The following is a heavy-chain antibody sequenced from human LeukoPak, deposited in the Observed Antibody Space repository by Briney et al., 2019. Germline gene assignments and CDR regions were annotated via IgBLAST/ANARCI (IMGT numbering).Heavy chain of an antibody. J-gene: IGHJ4*02. CDR3: ASDKNDDPYTDY. V-gene: IGHV3-30-3*01. D-gene: IGHD1-1*01. CDR2: ISYDGSNK. Sequence: GGSLRLSCAASGFTFSSYAMHWVRQAPGKGLEWVAVISYDGSNKYYADSVKGRFTISRDNAKNSLYLQMNSLRAEDTAVYYCASDKNDDPYTDYWGQGTLVTVSS. CDR1: GFTFSSYA.